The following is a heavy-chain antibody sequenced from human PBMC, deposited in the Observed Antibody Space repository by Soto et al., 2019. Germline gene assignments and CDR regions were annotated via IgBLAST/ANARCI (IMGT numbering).Heavy chain of an antibody. CDR3: AKAAEMVFSREYYFDY. J-gene: IGHJ4*02. D-gene: IGHD3-10*01. V-gene: IGHV3-23*01. CDR1: ECTFSSYA. Sequence: GGFLRLSWAASECTFSSYAMSWVRQAPGKGLEWVSAISGSGGSTYYADSVKGRFTISRDNSKNTLYLQMNSLRAEDTAVYYCAKAAEMVFSREYYFDYWGQGTLVTVSS. CDR2: ISGSGGST.